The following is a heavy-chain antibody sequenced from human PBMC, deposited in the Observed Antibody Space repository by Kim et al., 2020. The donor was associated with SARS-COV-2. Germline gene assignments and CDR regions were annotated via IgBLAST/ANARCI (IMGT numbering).Heavy chain of an antibody. D-gene: IGHD3-22*01. J-gene: IGHJ2*01. V-gene: IGHV4-59*01. Sequence: LKSRVTISVDTSKSQFSLKLSSVTAADTAVYYCARVLLDSSGYWNWYFDLWGRGTLVTVSS. CDR3: ARVLLDSSGYWNWYFDL.